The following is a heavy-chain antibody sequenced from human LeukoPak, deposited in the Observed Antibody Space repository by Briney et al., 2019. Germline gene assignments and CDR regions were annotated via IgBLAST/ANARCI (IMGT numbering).Heavy chain of an antibody. J-gene: IGHJ6*04. V-gene: IGHV3-48*03. CDR3: AELGITMIGGV. D-gene: IGHD3-10*02. CDR2: ISSSGSTI. CDR1: GFTFSSYE. Sequence: PGGSLRLSCAASGFTFSSYEMNWVRQAPGKGLEWVSYISSSGSTIYYADSVKGRFSISRDNAKNSLYLQMNSLRAEDTAVYYCAELGITMIGGVWGKGTTVTVSS.